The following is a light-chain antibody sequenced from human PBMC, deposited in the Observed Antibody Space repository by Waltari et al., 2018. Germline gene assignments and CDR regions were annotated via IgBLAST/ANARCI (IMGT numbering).Light chain of an antibody. Sequence: DIQMTQSPSSLSASVGDRVTITCRASPSISTSLNWYQQKPGKAPKLLICDSSTLQSGVPSRFSGSGSGTDFTLTISSLQSEDFAVYFCQQYNHWPLAFGGGTNIEIK. CDR2: DSS. CDR3: QQYNHWPLA. J-gene: IGKJ4*01. CDR1: PSISTS. V-gene: IGKV1-39*01.